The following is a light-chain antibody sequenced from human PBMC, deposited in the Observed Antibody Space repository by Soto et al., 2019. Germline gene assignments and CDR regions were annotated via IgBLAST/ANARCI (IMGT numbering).Light chain of an antibody. Sequence: DIVMTQSPDSLAVSLGERATFNCKSSKSVLYSPNNKNYLAWYQQKPGQPPKLLIYWASTRESGVPDRFSGSGSGTDFTLTISSRQAEDVAVYYCQQYYSTPWTFGQGTKVEI. V-gene: IGKV4-1*01. CDR3: QQYYSTPWT. CDR1: KSVLYSPNNKNY. J-gene: IGKJ1*01. CDR2: WAS.